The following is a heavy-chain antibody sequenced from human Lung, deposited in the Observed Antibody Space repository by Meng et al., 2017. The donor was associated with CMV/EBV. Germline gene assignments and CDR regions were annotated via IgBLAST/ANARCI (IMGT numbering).Heavy chain of an antibody. CDR2: MNTNSGNT. D-gene: IGHD2-2*01. J-gene: IGHJ6*02. CDR1: GYISTRYD. CDR3: AREEIVVEASAVGRAKYYYSGMDA. Sequence: ASXXVSXKAAGYISTRYDTNWVRQAAGQGLEWMGWMNTNSGNTGYAQNFQGRVTMTRNTATGTAYMELTSLKSEDTAVYYCAREEIVVEASAVGRAKYYYSGMDAWXQGTTVTVSS. V-gene: IGHV1-8*01.